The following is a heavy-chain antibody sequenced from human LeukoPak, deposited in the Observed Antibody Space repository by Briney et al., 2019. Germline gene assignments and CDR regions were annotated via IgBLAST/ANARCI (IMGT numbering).Heavy chain of an antibody. CDR1: GFPFTIYG. J-gene: IGHJ4*02. Sequence: PGGSLRLSFAASGFPFTIYGMASGRQAPGRGLEWVAFIRYDGRNKYKADSVKGRFTFSRDNSKNTLYLQMNSLIAEDTAVYYCAKGSSSSVYYWTGIDYWGQGTLVTVSS. CDR2: IRYDGRNK. CDR3: AKGSSSSVYYWTGIDY. D-gene: IGHD3-22*01. V-gene: IGHV3-30*02.